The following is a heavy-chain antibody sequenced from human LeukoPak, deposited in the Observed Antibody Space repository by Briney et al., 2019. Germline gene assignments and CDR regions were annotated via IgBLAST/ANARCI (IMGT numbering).Heavy chain of an antibody. D-gene: IGHD4-11*01. V-gene: IGHV3-23*01. J-gene: IGHJ4*02. CDR1: GFTFSSYA. CDR2: ISGSGGST. Sequence: PGGSLRLSCAASGFTFSSYAMSWVRQAPGKGLEWVSAISGSGGSTYYADSVKGRFTISRDNSKNTLYLQMNSLRAEDTAVYYCAKGHEYSNYYSLFDYWGQGTLVTVSS. CDR3: AKGHEYSNYYSLFDY.